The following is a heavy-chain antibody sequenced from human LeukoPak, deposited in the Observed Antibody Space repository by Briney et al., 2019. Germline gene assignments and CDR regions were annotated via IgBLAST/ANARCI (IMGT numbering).Heavy chain of an antibody. D-gene: IGHD6-6*01. CDR2: INPNSGGT. CDR1: EYILTGYY. Sequence: ASVKVSCKASEYILTGYYMHWVRQAPGQGLEWMGWINPNSGGTNYAQKFQGRVTMTRDTSISTAYMELSRLRSDDTAVYYCAFFEYSSSSSHYWGQGTLVTVSS. CDR3: AFFEYSSSSSHY. V-gene: IGHV1-2*02. J-gene: IGHJ4*02.